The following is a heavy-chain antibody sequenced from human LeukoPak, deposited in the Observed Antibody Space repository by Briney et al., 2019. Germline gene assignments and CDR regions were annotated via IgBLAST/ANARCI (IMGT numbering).Heavy chain of an antibody. D-gene: IGHD4-17*01. CDR3: AISSTVTTLFDY. V-gene: IGHV3-33*01. J-gene: IGHJ4*02. CDR1: GFTFSSYG. CDR2: IWYDGSNK. Sequence: PGRSLRLSCAASGFTFSSYGMHWVRQAPGQGLEWVAVIWYDGSNKYYADSVKGRFTISRDNSKNTLYLQMNSLRAEDTAVYYCAISSTVTTLFDYWGQGTLVTVSS.